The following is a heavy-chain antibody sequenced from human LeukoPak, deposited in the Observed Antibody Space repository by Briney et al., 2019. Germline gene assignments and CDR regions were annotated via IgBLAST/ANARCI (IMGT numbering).Heavy chain of an antibody. CDR2: ISSNGGST. CDR1: GFTFSSYA. D-gene: IGHD2-2*01. V-gene: IGHV3-64*01. CDR3: ARGRSTSRGLFDY. J-gene: IGHJ4*02. Sequence: PGGSLRLSCAASGFTFSSYAMHWVRQAPGKGLEYVSAISSNGGSTYYANSVKGRFTIFRDNAKNSLYLQMNSLRAEDTAVYYCARGRSTSRGLFDYWGQGTLVTVSS.